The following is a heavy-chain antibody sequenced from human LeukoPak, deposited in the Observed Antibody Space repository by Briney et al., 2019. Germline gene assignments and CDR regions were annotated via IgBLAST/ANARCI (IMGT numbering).Heavy chain of an antibody. D-gene: IGHD3-22*01. CDR1: GYTFTSYY. V-gene: IGHV1-46*01. Sequence: ASVKVSCKASGYTFTSYYMHWVRQAPGQGLEWMGIINPSGGSTSYAQKFQGRVTMTRDKSTTTAYMELRSLRSDDTAVYYCARDPVHYYDSSGYWRYWGQGTLVTVSS. J-gene: IGHJ4*02. CDR3: ARDPVHYYDSSGYWRY. CDR2: INPSGGST.